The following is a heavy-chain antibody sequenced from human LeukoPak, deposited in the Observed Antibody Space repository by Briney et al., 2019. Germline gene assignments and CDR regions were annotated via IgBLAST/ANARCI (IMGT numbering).Heavy chain of an antibody. V-gene: IGHV4-39*01. Sequence: SETLSLTCTVSGGSISSSGYYWGWIRQPPGKGLEWIGSIYYSGSTYYNPSLKSRVTISVDTSKNQFSLKLSSVTAADTAVYYCARTPVEYYYYYYGMDVWGQGTTVTVSS. CDR2: IYYSGST. D-gene: IGHD1-1*01. CDR3: ARTPVEYYYYYYGMDV. CDR1: GGSISSSGYY. J-gene: IGHJ6*02.